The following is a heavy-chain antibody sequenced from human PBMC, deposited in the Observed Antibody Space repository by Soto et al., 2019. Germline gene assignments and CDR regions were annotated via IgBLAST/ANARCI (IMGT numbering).Heavy chain of an antibody. CDR2: IIPIFGTA. CDR1: GGTFSSYA. V-gene: IGHV1-69*06. CDR3: AGGGYCSSTSCYTGGGPAWFDP. D-gene: IGHD2-2*02. J-gene: IGHJ5*02. Sequence: SVKVSCKASGGTFSSYAISWVRQAPGQGLEWMGGIIPIFGTANYAQKFQGRVTITADKSTSTAYVELSSLRSEDTAVYYCAGGGYCSSTSCYTGGGPAWFDPWGQGTLVTVSS.